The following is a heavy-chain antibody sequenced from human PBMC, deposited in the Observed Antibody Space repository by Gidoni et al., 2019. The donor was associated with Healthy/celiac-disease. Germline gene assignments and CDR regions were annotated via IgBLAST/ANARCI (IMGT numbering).Heavy chain of an antibody. CDR2: ISRSGSTI. V-gene: IGHV3-11*01. D-gene: IGHD5-18*01. CDR1: GFTFSDSY. CDR3: ARVKWIQLWLF. J-gene: IGHJ4*01. Sequence: QVQLVESGGGLVKPGGSLRLSCAASGFTFSDSYMSWIRQVPGKGLEWVSYISRSGSTIYYADSVKGRFTISRDNAKNSLYLQSNSLRAEDTSVYYCARVKWIQLWLFWGHGTLVTVSS.